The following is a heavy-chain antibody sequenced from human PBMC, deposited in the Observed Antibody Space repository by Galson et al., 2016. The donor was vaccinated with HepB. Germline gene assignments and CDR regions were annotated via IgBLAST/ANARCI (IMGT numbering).Heavy chain of an antibody. CDR2: IWYDGSNK. CDR1: GFSFNSYV. D-gene: IGHD4-17*01. V-gene: IGHV3-33*01. CDR3: ARGQAVTWEYYGLDV. Sequence: SLRLSCAASGFSFNSYVMYWVRQAPGKGLEWVAIIWYDGSNKDYVDSVKGRFTISRDNSKKMLYLQMSSLRAEDTAVYYCARGQAVTWEYYGLDVGGQGTTGAVSS. J-gene: IGHJ6*02.